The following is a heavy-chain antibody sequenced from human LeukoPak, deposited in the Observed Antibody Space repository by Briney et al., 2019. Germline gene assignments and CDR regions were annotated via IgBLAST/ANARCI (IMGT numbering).Heavy chain of an antibody. J-gene: IGHJ6*03. V-gene: IGHV1-69*05. Sequence: SVKVSCKASGGTFSSYAISLVRQAPGQGLEWMGRIIPIFGTANYAQKFQGRVTITTDESTSTAYMELSSLRSEDTAVYYCARDHSSGRYYYYYYYMTSGAKGPRSPSP. D-gene: IGHD6-19*01. CDR3: ARDHSSGRYYYYYYYMTS. CDR2: IIPIFGTA. CDR1: GGTFSSYA.